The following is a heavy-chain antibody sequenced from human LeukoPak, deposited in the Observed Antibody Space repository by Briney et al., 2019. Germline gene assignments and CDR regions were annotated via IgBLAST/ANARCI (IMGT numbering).Heavy chain of an antibody. Sequence: GGSLRLSCVASGFTFSNYAMHWVRQAPGKGLEWVAVISYDGSNKYYADSVKGRFTIPRDNSRNTLYLQMNSLRAEDTAVYYCARDSYGLDYWGQGTLVTVSS. D-gene: IGHD4-17*01. CDR1: GFTFSNYA. CDR2: ISYDGSNK. V-gene: IGHV3-30*01. CDR3: ARDSYGLDY. J-gene: IGHJ4*02.